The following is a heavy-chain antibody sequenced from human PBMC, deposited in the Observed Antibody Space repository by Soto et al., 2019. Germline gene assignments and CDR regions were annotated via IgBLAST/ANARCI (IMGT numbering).Heavy chain of an antibody. CDR2: ILPMLDIT. D-gene: IGHD6-13*01. CDR3: THGSWSADTFDI. V-gene: IGHV1-69*02. J-gene: IGHJ3*02. Sequence: QVQLVQSGAEVKKPGSSVKVSCKASGGTFSTYTIIWVRQAPGQGLEWMGRILPMLDITNSAHRFQGRVTITADKYTSTASLELSSLRSDATAVYYCTHGSWSADTFDIWGRGTMVTVSS. CDR1: GGTFSTYT.